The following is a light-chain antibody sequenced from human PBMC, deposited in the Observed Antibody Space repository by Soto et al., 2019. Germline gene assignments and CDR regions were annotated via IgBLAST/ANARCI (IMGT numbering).Light chain of an antibody. CDR1: QGVRDD. V-gene: IGKV1-6*01. CDR3: LQESNYPLT. Sequence: IQMTQSPSSLSASVGDRVTITCRASQGVRDDVGWYQQKPGKAPKLLIYSASTLQSGVPSRFSGSGSGTDFTLTISGLQPDDFATYYCLQESNYPLTFGGGTKVDIK. CDR2: SAS. J-gene: IGKJ4*01.